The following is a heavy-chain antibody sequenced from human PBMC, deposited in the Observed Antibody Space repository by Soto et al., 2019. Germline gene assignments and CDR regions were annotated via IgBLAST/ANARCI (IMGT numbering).Heavy chain of an antibody. Sequence: ASVKVSCKASGYTFTGYYMHWVRQAPGQGLEWMGWINPNSGGTNYAQKFQGWVTMTRDTSISTAYMELSRLRSDDTAVYYCARGTYYDILTGSRGTDAFDIWGQGTMVT. D-gene: IGHD3-9*01. J-gene: IGHJ3*02. CDR3: ARGTYYDILTGSRGTDAFDI. CDR2: INPNSGGT. V-gene: IGHV1-2*04. CDR1: GYTFTGYY.